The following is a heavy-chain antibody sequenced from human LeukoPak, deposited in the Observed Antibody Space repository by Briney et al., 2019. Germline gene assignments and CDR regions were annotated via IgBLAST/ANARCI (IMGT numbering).Heavy chain of an antibody. Sequence: PGGSLRLSCAASGFTFGSYAMSWVRQAPGKGLEWVSAISGSGGSTYYADSVKGRFTISRDNSKNTLYLQMNSLRAEDTAVYYCAKGGAYYYDSSAYYRDWGQGTLVTVSS. V-gene: IGHV3-23*01. CDR3: AKGGAYYYDSSAYYRD. J-gene: IGHJ4*02. CDR2: ISGSGGST. D-gene: IGHD3-22*01. CDR1: GFTFGSYA.